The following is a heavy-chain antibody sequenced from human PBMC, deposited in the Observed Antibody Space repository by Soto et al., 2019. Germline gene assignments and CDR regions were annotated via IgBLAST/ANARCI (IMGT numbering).Heavy chain of an antibody. CDR1: SGSISSSDYY. V-gene: IGHV4-30-4*01. Sequence: SETLSLTCSVSSGSISSSDYYWSLIRQPPGKGLEWIGYINYSGRTYYKPSLKSRVSISIDTSKNQFSLRLTSVTAADTAVYFCARFSTLGKDYGVDVWVQGTTVT. J-gene: IGHJ6*02. CDR2: INYSGRT. CDR3: ARFSTLGKDYGVDV. D-gene: IGHD3-3*02.